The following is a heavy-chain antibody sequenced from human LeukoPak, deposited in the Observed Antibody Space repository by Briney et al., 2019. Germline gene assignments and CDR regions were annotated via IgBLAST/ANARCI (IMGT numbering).Heavy chain of an antibody. CDR1: GFTFSSYA. Sequence: GGSLGLSCAASGFTFSSYAMSWVRQAPGKGLEWVSAISGSGGSTYYADSVKGRFTISRDNSKNTLYLQMNSLRAEDTAVYYCAKDLRYCSSTSCGWGFDIWGQGTMVTVSS. V-gene: IGHV3-23*01. CDR2: ISGSGGST. D-gene: IGHD2-2*01. J-gene: IGHJ3*02. CDR3: AKDLRYCSSTSCGWGFDI.